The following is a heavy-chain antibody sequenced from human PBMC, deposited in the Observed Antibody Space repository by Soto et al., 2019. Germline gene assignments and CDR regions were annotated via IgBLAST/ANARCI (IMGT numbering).Heavy chain of an antibody. D-gene: IGHD3-10*01. CDR3: ARHTSGVTDY. J-gene: IGHJ4*02. V-gene: IGHV4-59*08. Sequence: QVQLQESGPGLVKPSETLSLTCTVSGGSISGHYWSWIRQPPGKGLEWIAYIYYSGSTYYDPSLKFRVTILVDTSKHEFSLKLSSVTAADTAVYYCARHTSGVTDYWGQGTLVTVSS. CDR1: GGSISGHY. CDR2: IYYSGST.